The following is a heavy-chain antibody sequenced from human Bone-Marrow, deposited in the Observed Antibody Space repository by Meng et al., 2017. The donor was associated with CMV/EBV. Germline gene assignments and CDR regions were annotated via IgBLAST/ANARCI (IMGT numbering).Heavy chain of an antibody. V-gene: IGHV1-18*01. D-gene: IGHD1-26*01. J-gene: IGHJ6*02. CDR1: GYTFTSYG. CDR2: ISAYNGNT. Sequence: ASVKVSCKASGYTFTSYGISWVRQALGQGLEWMGWISAYNGNTNYAQKLQGRVTMTTDTSTSTAYMELRSLRSDDTAVYYCARDAWAPGDLSIVGATSYYGMDVWGQGTTATVSS. CDR3: ARDAWAPGDLSIVGATSYYGMDV.